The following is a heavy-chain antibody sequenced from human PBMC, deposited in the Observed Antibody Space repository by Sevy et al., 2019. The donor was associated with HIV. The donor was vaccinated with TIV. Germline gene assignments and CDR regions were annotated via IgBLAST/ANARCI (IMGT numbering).Heavy chain of an antibody. D-gene: IGHD3-22*01. CDR2: IWNDRSNK. CDR1: GFTFSSFG. J-gene: IGHJ3*02. V-gene: IGHV3-33*01. CDR3: ASLPNNYYDTSGYSGKDAFDI. Sequence: GGSLRLSCAASGFTFSSFGMHWVRQAPGKGLEWVAVIWNDRSNKHYADSVKSRFTISRDNSKNTLYLQMNSLRAEDTAVYYCASLPNNYYDTSGYSGKDAFDIWGQGTMVTVSS.